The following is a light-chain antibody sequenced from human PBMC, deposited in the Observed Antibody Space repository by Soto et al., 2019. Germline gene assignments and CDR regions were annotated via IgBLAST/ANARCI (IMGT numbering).Light chain of an antibody. Sequence: IVLMQSPGTLSLSPEEGATLSCRASQSVNSNYLAWYQQKPGQAPTVLIFDTSMRATGVPDRFSGSGSGTDFTLTISRLEPDDFAVYYCQQYGSSQFTFGPGTKVNIK. CDR2: DTS. J-gene: IGKJ3*01. V-gene: IGKV3-20*01. CDR3: QQYGSSQFT. CDR1: QSVNSNY.